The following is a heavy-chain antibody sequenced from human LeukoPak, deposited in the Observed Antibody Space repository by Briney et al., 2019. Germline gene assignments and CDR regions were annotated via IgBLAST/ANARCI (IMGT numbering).Heavy chain of an antibody. J-gene: IGHJ3*02. CDR2: INHSGST. Sequence: SETLSLTCAVYGGSFSGYYWSWIRQPPGKGLEWIGEINHSGSTNYNPSLKSRVTISVDTSKNQFSLKLSSVTAADTAVYYCARHWGYCSSTSCYPGAFDIWAKGQWSPSLQ. D-gene: IGHD2-2*01. V-gene: IGHV4-34*01. CDR1: GGSFSGYY. CDR3: ARHWGYCSSTSCYPGAFDI.